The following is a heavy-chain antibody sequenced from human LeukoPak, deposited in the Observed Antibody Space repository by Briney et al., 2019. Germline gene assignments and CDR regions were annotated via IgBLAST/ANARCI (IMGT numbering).Heavy chain of an antibody. CDR1: GDSITTYF. V-gene: IGHV4-59*01. Sequence: SETLSLTCTVSGDSITTYFWSWIRQPPGKGLEWIGYIYYSGTTNYNPSLKSRVTISVDTSKSQVALKLSSVTAADTAVYYCARDRAMPTTPGYRFDPWGQGTLVTVSS. D-gene: IGHD2-2*01. J-gene: IGHJ5*02. CDR3: ARDRAMPTTPGYRFDP. CDR2: IYYSGTT.